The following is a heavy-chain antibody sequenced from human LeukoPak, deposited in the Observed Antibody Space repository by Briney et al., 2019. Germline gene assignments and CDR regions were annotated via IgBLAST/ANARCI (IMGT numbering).Heavy chain of an antibody. CDR3: AKDTNSWPTYFDY. J-gene: IGHJ4*02. CDR1: GFTFSNYD. CDR2: SSCSGWTT. D-gene: IGHD6-13*01. Sequence: GGSLRLSCAASGFTFSNYDMNCVREAPGKALEWVAASSCSGWTTYYADSVEGRFTLSRENSKNTLYLQMNSLRAEDAAVYYCAKDTNSWPTYFDYWGQGTLVTVSS. V-gene: IGHV3-23*01.